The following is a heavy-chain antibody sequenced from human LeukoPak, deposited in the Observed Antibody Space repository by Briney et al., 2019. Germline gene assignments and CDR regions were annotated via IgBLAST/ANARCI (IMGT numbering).Heavy chain of an antibody. CDR2: INPSGSA. J-gene: IGHJ6*03. CDR3: ARDPDYFVSGMDV. V-gene: IGHV4-34*01. CDR1: GGSFSANF. D-gene: IGHD2/OR15-2a*01. Sequence: PSETLSLTCAVCGGSFSANFWTWIRQPPGKGLEWIGEINPSGSANYNPSLKSRVTISVDTSKNQISLKLKSVTVADTAVYFCARDPDYFVSGMDVWGGGTKVTVSS.